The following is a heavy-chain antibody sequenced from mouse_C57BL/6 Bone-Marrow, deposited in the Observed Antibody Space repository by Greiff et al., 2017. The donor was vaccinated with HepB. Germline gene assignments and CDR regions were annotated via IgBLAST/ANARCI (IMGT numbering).Heavy chain of an antibody. D-gene: IGHD1-1*01. V-gene: IGHV5-4*01. Sequence: VKVEESGGGLVKPGGSLKLSCAASGFTFSSYAMSWVRQTPEKRLEWVATISDGGSYTYYPDNVKGRFTISRDNAKNNLYLQRSHLKSEDTAMYYCAREGIYYYGSSYVRVGMDYWGQGTSVTVSS. CDR3: AREGIYYYGSSYVRVGMDY. CDR2: ISDGGSYT. J-gene: IGHJ4*01. CDR1: GFTFSSYA.